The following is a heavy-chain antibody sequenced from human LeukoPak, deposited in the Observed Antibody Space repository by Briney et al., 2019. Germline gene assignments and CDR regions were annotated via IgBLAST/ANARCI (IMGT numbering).Heavy chain of an antibody. Sequence: ASVKVSCTASGYTFTGYYMHWVRQAPGQGLEWMGWINPNSGGTNYAQKFQGRVTMTRNTSISTAYMELSSLRSEDTAVYYCARGLMVRAYWFDPWGQGTLVTVSS. CDR1: GYTFTGYY. D-gene: IGHD3-10*01. CDR3: ARGLMVRAYWFDP. V-gene: IGHV1-2*02. J-gene: IGHJ5*02. CDR2: INPNSGGT.